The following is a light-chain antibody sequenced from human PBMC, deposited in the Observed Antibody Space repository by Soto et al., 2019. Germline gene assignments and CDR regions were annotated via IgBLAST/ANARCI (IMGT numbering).Light chain of an antibody. J-gene: IGKJ2*01. CDR3: QQDESTPPT. CDR2: WAS. V-gene: IGKV4-1*01. CDR1: QSVLYSSNNKNY. Sequence: DIVMTQSPDSLAVSLGERATINCKSSQSVLYSSNNKNYLAWYQQRPGQPPKLLIYWASTRESGVPDRFSGSGSGTDFTLTITSLQAEDVAVYYCQQDESTPPTFGQGTKLGIK.